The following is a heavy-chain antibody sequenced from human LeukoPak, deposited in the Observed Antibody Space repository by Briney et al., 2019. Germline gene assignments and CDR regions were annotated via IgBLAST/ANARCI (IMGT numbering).Heavy chain of an antibody. CDR1: GGTFSSYA. Sequence: SVKVSCKASGGTFSSYAISWVRQAPGQGLEWMGGIIPIFGTANFAQKFQGRVTITADESTSTAYMELSSLRSEDTAVYYCARDRGDPRVVPAAISWFDPWGQGTLVTVSS. V-gene: IGHV1-69*13. D-gene: IGHD2-2*01. CDR3: ARDRGDPRVVPAAISWFDP. CDR2: IIPIFGTA. J-gene: IGHJ5*02.